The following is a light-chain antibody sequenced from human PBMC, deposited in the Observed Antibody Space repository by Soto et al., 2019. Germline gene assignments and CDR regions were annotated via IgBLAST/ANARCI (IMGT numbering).Light chain of an antibody. V-gene: IGKV3-20*01. CDR1: QSVSSNY. J-gene: IGKJ1*01. CDR2: GAS. Sequence: EIVLTQSPGTLSLSPGERATLSCRASQSVSSNYLAWYQQKPGQAPRLLIKGASRRATDIPDRFSGSGSGTDFTFTISRLEPEDFAVYYCQQYDTSPAFGQGTKVEIK. CDR3: QQYDTSPA.